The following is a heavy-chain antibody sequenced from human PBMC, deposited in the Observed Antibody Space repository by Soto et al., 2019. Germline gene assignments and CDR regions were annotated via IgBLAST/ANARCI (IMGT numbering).Heavy chain of an antibody. V-gene: IGHV2-5*02. CDR3: AHKGGRGAGMDV. CDR1: GFSVSTSGVG. Sequence: QITLKESGPTLVKPTQTLTLTCTFSGFSVSTSGVGVAWIRQPPGKALEWLALIYWDDDKRYSPFLQSRVTITNDTSKTQVVLTMTNMDPVDTATYYCAHKGGRGAGMDVWGQGTTVTVSS. J-gene: IGHJ6*02. D-gene: IGHD2-15*01. CDR2: IYWDDDK.